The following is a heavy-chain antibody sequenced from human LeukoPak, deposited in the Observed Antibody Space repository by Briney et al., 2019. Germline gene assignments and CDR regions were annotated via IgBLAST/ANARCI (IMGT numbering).Heavy chain of an antibody. CDR1: GGSFSGYY. CDR3: AREIRPYYYDSSGYCFDY. V-gene: IGHV4-34*01. J-gene: IGHJ4*02. D-gene: IGHD3-22*01. CDR2: INHSGST. Sequence: KPSETLSLTCAVYGGSFSGYYWSWIRQPPGKGLEWIGEINHSGSTNYNPSLKSRVTISVDTSKNQFSLKLSSVTAADTAVYYCAREIRPYYYDSSGYCFDYWGQGTLVTVSS.